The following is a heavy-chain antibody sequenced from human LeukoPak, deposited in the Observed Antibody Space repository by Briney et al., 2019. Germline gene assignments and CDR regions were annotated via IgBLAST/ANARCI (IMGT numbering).Heavy chain of an antibody. CDR3: ARGSGSYYIAD. J-gene: IGHJ4*02. Sequence: PGGSLRLSCAASGFTFSSYSMNWVRQAPGKGLEWVSYITSSSSTIYYADSVKGRFTISRDNAKNSLYLQMNSLRAEDTAVYYCARGSGSYYIADRGQGTLVTVSS. CDR2: ITSSSSTI. V-gene: IGHV3-48*04. D-gene: IGHD3-10*01. CDR1: GFTFSSYS.